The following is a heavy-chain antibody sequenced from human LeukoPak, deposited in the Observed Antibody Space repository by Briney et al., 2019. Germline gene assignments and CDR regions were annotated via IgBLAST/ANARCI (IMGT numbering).Heavy chain of an antibody. V-gene: IGHV4-61*02. CDR2: IYTSGST. D-gene: IGHD5-12*01. Sequence: PSETLSLTCTVSGGSISSGSYYWSWIRQPAGKGLEWIGRIYTSGSTNYNPSLKSRVTISVDTSKNQFSLKLSSVTAADTAVYYCARYMDSGYDESFDYWGQGTLVTVSS. J-gene: IGHJ4*02. CDR3: ARYMDSGYDESFDY. CDR1: GGSISSGSYY.